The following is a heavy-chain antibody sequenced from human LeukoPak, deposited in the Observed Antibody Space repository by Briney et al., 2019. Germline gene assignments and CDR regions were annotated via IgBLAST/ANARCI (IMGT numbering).Heavy chain of an antibody. CDR3: ARHGSGYSYDY. CDR2: IYYSGST. V-gene: IGHV4-39*07. CDR1: GGSISSSSYY. D-gene: IGHD5-18*01. J-gene: IGHJ4*02. Sequence: SETLSLACTVSGGSISSSSYYWGWIRQPPGKGLEWIGSIYYSGSTNNNPSLKSRVIISVDTSKNQLSLKLSSVTPADTAVYYCARHGSGYSYDYWGQGTLVTVSS.